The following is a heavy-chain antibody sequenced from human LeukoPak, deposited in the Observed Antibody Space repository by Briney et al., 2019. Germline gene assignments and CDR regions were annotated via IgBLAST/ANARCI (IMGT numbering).Heavy chain of an antibody. V-gene: IGHV3-30*18. Sequence: GGSLRLSCAASGFTFSSYGMSWVRQSPDKGLEWLAAISYDGSNPYYADFVKGRLIISRDNSKNTLFLQLNSLRVEDTALYYCAKVGPGYTFNYFYMDVWGKGTTVIVSS. CDR1: GFTFSSYG. CDR3: AKVGPGYTFNYFYMDV. J-gene: IGHJ6*03. CDR2: ISYDGSNP. D-gene: IGHD5-18*01.